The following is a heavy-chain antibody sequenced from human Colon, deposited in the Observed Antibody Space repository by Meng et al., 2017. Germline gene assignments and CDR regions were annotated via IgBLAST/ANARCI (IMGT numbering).Heavy chain of an antibody. CDR3: ARVQRFCTGGICSNWFDP. CDR2: IYSSART. Sequence: GHLRGCGASLGKRSGTLSLSCTVSGGSMSGYYWNWIRQPAGKGLEWIGHIYSSARTNYNPSLKSRVTISVDSSKNQFSLNLTSVTAADTAVYFCARVQRFCTGGICSNWFDPWGQGTLVTVSS. D-gene: IGHD2-15*01. CDR1: GGSMSGYY. V-gene: IGHV4-4*07. J-gene: IGHJ5*02.